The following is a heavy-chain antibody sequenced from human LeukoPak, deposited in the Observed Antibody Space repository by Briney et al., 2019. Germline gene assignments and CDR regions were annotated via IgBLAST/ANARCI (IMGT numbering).Heavy chain of an antibody. Sequence: PSETLSLTCTVSGGSISSSSYYWGWIRQPPGTWLEWVGSIYYSGSTYYNPSLKSRVTISVDTSKNQSSLKLSSVTAADTAVYYCARRGWYYFDYWGQGTLVTVSS. CDR3: ARRGWYYFDY. V-gene: IGHV4-39*01. CDR1: GGSISSSSYY. J-gene: IGHJ4*02. D-gene: IGHD6-19*01. CDR2: IYYSGST.